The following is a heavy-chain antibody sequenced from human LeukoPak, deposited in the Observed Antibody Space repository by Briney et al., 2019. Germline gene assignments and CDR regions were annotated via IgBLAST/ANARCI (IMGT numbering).Heavy chain of an antibody. CDR2: IYTSGST. Sequence: PSETLSLTCTVSGGFISNYYWSWIRQPAGKGLEWIGRIYTSGSTNYNSSLKSRVTMSVDTSKNQFSLKLSSVTAADTAVYYCARVRFFDSSVLTRKRSYYFDYWGQGTRVTVSS. CDR3: ARVRFFDSSVLTRKRSYYFDY. D-gene: IGHD3-22*01. J-gene: IGHJ4*02. CDR1: GGFISNYY. V-gene: IGHV4-4*07.